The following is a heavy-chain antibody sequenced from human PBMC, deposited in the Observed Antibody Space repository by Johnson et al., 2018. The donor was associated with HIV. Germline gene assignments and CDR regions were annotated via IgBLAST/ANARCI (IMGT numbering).Heavy chain of an antibody. D-gene: IGHD4-17*01. CDR3: ARSMTTVTVAFDI. CDR1: GFTFSTNW. Sequence: EVQLVESGGDLVQPGGSLRLSCVGSGFTFSTNWMHWVRQAPGKGLVWVSRINSDGSSTSYAESVKGRFTISRDNAKNTLYLQMNSLRAEDTAVYYCARSMTTVTVAFDIWGQGTMVTVSS. CDR2: INSDGSST. J-gene: IGHJ3*02. V-gene: IGHV3-74*01.